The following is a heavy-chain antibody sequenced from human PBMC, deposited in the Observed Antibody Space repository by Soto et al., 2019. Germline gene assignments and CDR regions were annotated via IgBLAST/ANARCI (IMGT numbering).Heavy chain of an antibody. V-gene: IGHV3-23*01. CDR2: ISGSGGST. CDR1: GFTFSSYA. Sequence: GGSLRLSCAASGFTFSSYAMSWVRQAPGKGLEWVSAISGSGGSTYYADSVKGRFTISRDNSKNTLYLQMNSLRAEDTAVYYCAKEYWYSSGWHPYYFDYWGQGTLVTVSS. J-gene: IGHJ4*02. D-gene: IGHD6-19*01. CDR3: AKEYWYSSGWHPYYFDY.